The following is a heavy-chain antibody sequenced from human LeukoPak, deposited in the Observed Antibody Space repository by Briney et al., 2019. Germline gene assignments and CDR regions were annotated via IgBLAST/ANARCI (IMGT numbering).Heavy chain of an antibody. CDR1: GFTFSSYS. D-gene: IGHD3-10*01. CDR2: ISSSSSYI. Sequence: PGGSLRLSCAASGFTFSSYSMNWVRQAPGKGLEWVSSISSSSSYIYYADSVKGRFTISRDNAKNSLYLQMNSLRAEDTAVYYCAGDSLLGSWFGESFLFDYWGQGTLVTVSS. J-gene: IGHJ4*02. V-gene: IGHV3-21*01. CDR3: AGDSLLGSWFGESFLFDY.